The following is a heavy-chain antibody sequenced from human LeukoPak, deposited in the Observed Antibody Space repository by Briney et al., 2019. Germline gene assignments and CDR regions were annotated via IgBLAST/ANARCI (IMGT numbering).Heavy chain of an antibody. V-gene: IGHV4-38-2*02. D-gene: IGHD6-19*01. CDR3: ARVDVEQWLGYDY. J-gene: IGHJ4*02. CDR1: GYSISSGYY. Sequence: PSETLSLTCTVSGYSISSGYYWGWIRQPPGKGLEWIGSIYHSGSTYYNPSLKSRVTISVDTSKNQFSLKLSSVTAADTAVYYCARVDVEQWLGYDYWGQGTLVTVSS. CDR2: IYHSGST.